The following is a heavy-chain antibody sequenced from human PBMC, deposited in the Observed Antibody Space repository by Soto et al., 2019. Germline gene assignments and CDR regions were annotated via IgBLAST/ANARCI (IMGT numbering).Heavy chain of an antibody. Sequence: PSETLSLTCTVSGGSISSYYWSWIRQPPGKGLEWIGYIYYSGSTNYNPSLKSRVTISVDTSKNQFSLKLSSVTAADTAVYYCARDYVWGSYRQGWFDPWGQGTLVTVSS. J-gene: IGHJ5*02. V-gene: IGHV4-59*01. CDR3: ARDYVWGSYRQGWFDP. CDR2: IYYSGST. D-gene: IGHD3-16*02. CDR1: GGSISSYY.